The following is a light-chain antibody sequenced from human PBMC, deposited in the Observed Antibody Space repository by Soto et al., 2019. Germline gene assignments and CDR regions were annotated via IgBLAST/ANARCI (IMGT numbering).Light chain of an antibody. V-gene: IGLV1-44*01. Sequence: QSVLTQPPSASGTPGQRVSISYSGSSSSIGSNTVNWDQQFPGTAPKLLIYRNDQQPSGVPDRFSGSKSDTSASLAISGLQSQDEADYYCAAWDDSLNGPVFGGGTKLTVL. CDR2: RND. J-gene: IGLJ3*02. CDR3: AAWDDSLNGPV. CDR1: SSSIGSNT.